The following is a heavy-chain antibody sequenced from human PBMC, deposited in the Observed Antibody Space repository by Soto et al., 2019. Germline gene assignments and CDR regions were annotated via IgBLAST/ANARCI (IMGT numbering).Heavy chain of an antibody. D-gene: IGHD4-17*01. CDR1: GFSFSTYP. V-gene: IGHV3-23*01. Sequence: PGGALRLSCADPGFSFSTYPMGWVRQAPGKRLEAVSSISGSGGKTYYKDSVKGRFTISRDNSKNTVDLQMNSLRPEDTAVYYCAKILSTVTTYYYGMEVWGQGTTVTVSS. CDR2: ISGSGGKT. J-gene: IGHJ6*02. CDR3: AKILSTVTTYYYGMEV.